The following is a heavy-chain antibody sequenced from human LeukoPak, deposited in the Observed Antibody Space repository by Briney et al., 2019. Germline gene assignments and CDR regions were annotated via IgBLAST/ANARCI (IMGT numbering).Heavy chain of an antibody. Sequence: GGSLRLSCAASGFTFNNYAMSWVRQAPGKGLEWVSAISGSGGSTYYADSVKGRFTISRDNSKNTLYLQMNSLRAEDTAIYFCASEIAARPYFDCWGQGTLVTVSS. V-gene: IGHV3-23*01. CDR1: GFTFNNYA. CDR3: ASEIAARPYFDC. CDR2: ISGSGGST. J-gene: IGHJ4*02. D-gene: IGHD6-6*01.